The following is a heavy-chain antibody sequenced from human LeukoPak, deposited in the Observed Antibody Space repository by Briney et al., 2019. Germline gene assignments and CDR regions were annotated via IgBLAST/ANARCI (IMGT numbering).Heavy chain of an antibody. V-gene: IGHV3-7*01. CDR3: ARGYCSGGSCYDIAVADDY. CDR2: IKQDGSEK. J-gene: IGHJ4*02. D-gene: IGHD2-15*01. CDR1: GFTFSSYW. Sequence: PGGSLRLSCAASGFTFSSYWMSWVRQAPGKGLEWVANIKQDGSEKYYVDSVKGRFTISRDNAKNSLYLQMNSLRAEDTAVYYCARGYCSGGSCYDIAVADDYWGQRTLVTVSS.